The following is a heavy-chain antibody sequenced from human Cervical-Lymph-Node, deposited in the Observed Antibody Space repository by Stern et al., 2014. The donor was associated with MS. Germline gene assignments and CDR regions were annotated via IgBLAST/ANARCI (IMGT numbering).Heavy chain of an antibody. J-gene: IGHJ4*02. D-gene: IGHD1-26*01. CDR1: GYTFTDHN. Sequence: VQLVESGAEVKEPGASVKVSCTASGYTFTDHNIPWVRQAPGPGLEWMGMISPDGGRTAYAPKFRGRVTMTRDKSTATVYMELNSLRSEDTAVYSCARVDPTVGAAYWGQGTLVTVSS. CDR2: ISPDGGRT. V-gene: IGHV1-46*01. CDR3: ARVDPTVGAAY.